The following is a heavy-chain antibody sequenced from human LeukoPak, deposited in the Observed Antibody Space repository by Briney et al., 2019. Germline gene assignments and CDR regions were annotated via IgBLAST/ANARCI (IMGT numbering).Heavy chain of an antibody. CDR2: INAGNGNT. D-gene: IGHD6-13*01. Sequence: GASVKVSCKASGYTFTSYAMHWVRQAPGQRLEWMGYINAGNGNTKYSQKFQGRVIITRDTSASTAYMELSSLRSEDTAVYDCAREGHDSIRWYWDYWGQGTLVTVSS. CDR1: GYTFTSYA. V-gene: IGHV1-3*01. CDR3: AREGHDSIRWYWDY. J-gene: IGHJ4*02.